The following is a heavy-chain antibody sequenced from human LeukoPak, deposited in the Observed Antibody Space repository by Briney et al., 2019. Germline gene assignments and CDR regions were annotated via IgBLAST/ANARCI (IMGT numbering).Heavy chain of an antibody. CDR2: IYYSGST. Sequence: SETLSLTCTVSGGSISSSSCFWGWIRQPPGKGLEWIGSIYYSGSTYYNPSLKSRVTISVDTSKNQFFLKLSSVTAEDTAVYYCARHSVMVVTANFDYWGQGTLVTVSS. J-gene: IGHJ4*02. D-gene: IGHD2-21*02. V-gene: IGHV4-39*01. CDR1: GGSISSSSCF. CDR3: ARHSVMVVTANFDY.